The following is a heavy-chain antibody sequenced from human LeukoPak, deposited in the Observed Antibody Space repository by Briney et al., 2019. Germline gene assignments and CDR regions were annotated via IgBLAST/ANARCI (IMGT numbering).Heavy chain of an antibody. CDR1: GYTFTGYY. Sequence: ASVKVSCKASGYTFTGYYMHWVRQAPGQGLEWMGWINPNSGGTNYAQKFQGRVTMTRDTSISTAYMELRSLRSDDTAVYYCARIIPGLVVFDYWGQGTLVTVSS. D-gene: IGHD2-15*01. CDR2: INPNSGGT. CDR3: ARIIPGLVVFDY. V-gene: IGHV1-2*02. J-gene: IGHJ4*02.